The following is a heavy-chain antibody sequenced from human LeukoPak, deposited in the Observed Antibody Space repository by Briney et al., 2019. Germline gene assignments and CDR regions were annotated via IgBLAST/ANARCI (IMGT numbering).Heavy chain of an antibody. Sequence: PSETLSLTCTVSGGSISSYYWSWIRQPAGKGLEWIGRIYTSGSTNYNPSLKSRVTISVDTSKNQFSLKLSSVTAADTAVYYCARESYYDSSGYYRRDFDYWGQGTLVTVSS. CDR2: IYTSGST. V-gene: IGHV4-4*07. CDR1: GGSISSYY. D-gene: IGHD3-22*01. J-gene: IGHJ4*02. CDR3: ARESYYDSSGYYRRDFDY.